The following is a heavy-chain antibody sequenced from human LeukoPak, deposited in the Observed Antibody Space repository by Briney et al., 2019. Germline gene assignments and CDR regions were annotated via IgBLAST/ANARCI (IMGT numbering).Heavy chain of an antibody. CDR1: GLAFSSYA. V-gene: IGHV3-23*01. J-gene: IGHJ4*02. CDR3: AKEYYDFWSGSYYFDY. D-gene: IGHD3-3*01. CDR2: ISGSGGTT. Sequence: SGGSLRLSCAASGLAFSSYAMSWVRQAPGKGLEWVSSISGSGGTTYYTDSVKGRFTISRDNSKNTLYLQMNSLRAEDTAVYYCAKEYYDFWSGSYYFDYWGQGTLVTVSS.